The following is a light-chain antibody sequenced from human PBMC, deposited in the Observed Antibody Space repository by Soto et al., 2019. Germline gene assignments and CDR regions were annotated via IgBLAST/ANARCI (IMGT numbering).Light chain of an antibody. J-gene: IGKJ4*01. V-gene: IGKV1-5*01. CDR1: QSIRSW. Sequence: QMTQSPSTLSASVGDRVTITCRASQSIRSWLAWYQQKPGKAPKLLIYDAYSLESGVPSRFSGRRSGTEFTLTIAGLQPEDFATYYCQQYESYSPLTFGGGTKVDIK. CDR2: DAY. CDR3: QQYESYSPLT.